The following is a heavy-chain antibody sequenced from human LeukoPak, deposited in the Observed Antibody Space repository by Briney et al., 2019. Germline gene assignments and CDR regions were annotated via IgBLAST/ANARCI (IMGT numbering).Heavy chain of an antibody. CDR2: IYYSGST. CDR1: GGSISSSSYY. V-gene: IGHV4-39*01. J-gene: IGHJ6*03. Sequence: PSETLSLTCTVSGGSISSSSYYWVWIRPPPGKGLVWFGSIYYSGSTYYNPALKSRVTISVDTSKNQFSLKLSSVTAADTAVYYCARQSYYYDSSGSYYYMDVWGKGTTVTVSS. CDR3: ARQSYYYDSSGSYYYMDV. D-gene: IGHD3-22*01.